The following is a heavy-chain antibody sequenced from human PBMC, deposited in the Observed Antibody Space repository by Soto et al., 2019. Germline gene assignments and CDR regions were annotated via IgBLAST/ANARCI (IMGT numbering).Heavy chain of an antibody. CDR1: GFTFRNAW. V-gene: IGHV3-15*01. CDR3: TTGGLGT. Sequence: EVQLVESGGGLVKPGGSLRLSCAASGFTFRNAWMSWVRQAPGKGLEWVGRIKSETNGGTTDYTAPVNGRFTISRDDSRNTLYLQMNSLKTEDTAVYYCTTGGLGTWGQGTMVSVSS. J-gene: IGHJ3*01. CDR2: IKSETNGGTT. D-gene: IGHD1-1*01.